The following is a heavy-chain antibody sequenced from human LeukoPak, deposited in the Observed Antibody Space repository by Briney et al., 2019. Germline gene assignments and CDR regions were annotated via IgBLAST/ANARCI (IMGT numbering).Heavy chain of an antibody. V-gene: IGHV3-23*01. CDR2: ISPSGGGT. CDR3: ARFSEVYYYVDV. Sequence: GGSLRLSCAASGFTFRNHGMNWVRQAPGKGLEWVSGISPSGGGTYYADSVKGRFTISRDDSKNTLSLEMNSLRAEDTAVYFCARFSEVYYYVDVWGTGTTVTVSS. D-gene: IGHD3-3*01. CDR1: GFTFRNHG. J-gene: IGHJ6*03.